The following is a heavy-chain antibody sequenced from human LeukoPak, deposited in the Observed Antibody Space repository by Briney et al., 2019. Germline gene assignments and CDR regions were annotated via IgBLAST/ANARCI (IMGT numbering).Heavy chain of an antibody. CDR1: GGSMSSSSYY. Sequence: SETLSLTCTVSGGSMSSSSYYWGWIRQSPGKGLEWIGYIYYSGSTNYNPSLKSRVTISVDTSKNQFSLKLISVTAADTAVYYCARETSGVGAFDIWGQGTMVTVSS. CDR3: ARETSGVGAFDI. CDR2: IYYSGST. V-gene: IGHV4-61*01. J-gene: IGHJ3*02. D-gene: IGHD2-8*01.